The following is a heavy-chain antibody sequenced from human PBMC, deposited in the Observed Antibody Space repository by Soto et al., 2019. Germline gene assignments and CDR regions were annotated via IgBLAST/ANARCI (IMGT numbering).Heavy chain of an antibody. CDR1: GYTFTSYA. Sequence: AASVKVSCKASGYTFTSYAMHWVRQAPGQRLEWMGWINAGNGNTKYSQKFQGRVTITRDTSASTAYMELSSLRSEDTAVYYCARDGLRATIKFDYWGQGTLVTVSS. CDR3: ARDGLRATIKFDY. V-gene: IGHV1-3*01. D-gene: IGHD4-4*01. CDR2: INAGNGNT. J-gene: IGHJ4*02.